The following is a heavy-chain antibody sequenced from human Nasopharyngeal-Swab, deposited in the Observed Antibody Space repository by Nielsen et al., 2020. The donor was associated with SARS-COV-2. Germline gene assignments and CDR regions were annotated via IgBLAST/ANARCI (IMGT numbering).Heavy chain of an antibody. CDR3: ATYSGSYSGVDYYYGVDV. Sequence: SVKVSCKASGGTFSSYAISWVRQAPGQGLEGMGGIIPIFGTANYAQKFQGRVTITADESTSTAYMELSSLRSEDTAVYYCATYSGSYSGVDYYYGVDVWGQGTTVTVSS. CDR2: IIPIFGTA. J-gene: IGHJ6*02. V-gene: IGHV1-69*13. CDR1: GGTFSSYA. D-gene: IGHD1-26*01.